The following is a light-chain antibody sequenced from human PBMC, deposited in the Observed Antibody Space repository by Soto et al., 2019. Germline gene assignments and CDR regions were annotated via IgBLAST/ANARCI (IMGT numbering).Light chain of an antibody. Sequence: EIVLTQSPGTLSLSPGERATLSCRASQSVSSSYLAWYQQEPGQAPRLLIYGASSRATGIPDRFSGSGSGTDFTLTISSLQPEDFAVYYCEQYNNWFSITFGQGTRLEIK. V-gene: IGKV3-20*01. CDR2: GAS. CDR3: EQYNNWFSIT. CDR1: QSVSSSY. J-gene: IGKJ5*01.